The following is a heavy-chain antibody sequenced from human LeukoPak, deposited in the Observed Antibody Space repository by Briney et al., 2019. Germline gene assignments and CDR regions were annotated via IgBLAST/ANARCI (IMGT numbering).Heavy chain of an antibody. Sequence: GGSLRLSCAASGFRFNNYGIHWVRQAPGKGLAWVAVIWYDGSNNYYADSVRDRFTVSRDNSENTVYLQMNSLRDEDTAVYYCVIDEDYWDSGGYPTPDTSLDYWGRGALVTVSS. CDR3: VIDEDYWDSGGYPTPDTSLDY. CDR1: GFRFNNYG. J-gene: IGHJ4*02. D-gene: IGHD3-22*01. CDR2: IWYDGSNN. V-gene: IGHV3-33*01.